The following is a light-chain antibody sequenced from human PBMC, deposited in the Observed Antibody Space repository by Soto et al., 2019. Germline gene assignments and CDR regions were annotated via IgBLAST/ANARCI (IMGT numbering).Light chain of an antibody. V-gene: IGLV2-14*01. Sequence: QSALTQPASVSGSPGQSITISCTGTSSDVGGYNYVSWYQQHPGKAPKLMIYEVSNRPSGVSNRFSGSKSGNTASLTSSGLQAEDEADYYCSSYTSSRTLDVFGTGTKLTV. J-gene: IGLJ1*01. CDR2: EVS. CDR1: SSDVGGYNY. CDR3: SSYTSSRTLDV.